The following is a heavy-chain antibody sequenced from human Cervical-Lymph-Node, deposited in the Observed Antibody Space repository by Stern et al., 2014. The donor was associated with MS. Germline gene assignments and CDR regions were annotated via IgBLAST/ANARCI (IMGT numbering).Heavy chain of an antibody. J-gene: IGHJ4*02. CDR2: IKSDGIEE. V-gene: IGHV3-7*01. D-gene: IGHD5-24*01. Sequence: EDQLVESGGGLVQPGGSLTLSCVASGFTFSTSWMNWGRQAPGKGLAWVATIKSDGIEEYYVDSGKGRFTISRDNARNSLYLQMNSLRVEDTAVYYCVTCIQCIDARWGQGSLVTVSS. CDR3: VTCIQCIDAR. CDR1: GFTFSTSW.